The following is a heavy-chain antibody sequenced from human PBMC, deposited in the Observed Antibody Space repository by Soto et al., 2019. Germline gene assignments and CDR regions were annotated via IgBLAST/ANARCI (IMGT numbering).Heavy chain of an antibody. CDR3: ARDMTRTVVPYFDF. CDR1: GGTTSNYV. J-gene: IGHJ4*02. V-gene: IGHV1-69*06. D-gene: IGHD1-7*01. Sequence: QVQLVQSGAEVKKPGSSVKVSCKASGGTTSNYVVNWVRQAPGQGLEWMGRIIPISGAANYAQKYQGRVKMAADKSTGASYMELGSLRSEDTAVYYCARDMTRTVVPYFDFWGQGTLVTVSS. CDR2: IIPISGAA.